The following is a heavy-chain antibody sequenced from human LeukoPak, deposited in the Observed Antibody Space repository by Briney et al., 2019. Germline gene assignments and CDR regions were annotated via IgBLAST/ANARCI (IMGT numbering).Heavy chain of an antibody. CDR3: ARDDRVSGTFLRWFDP. CDR2: IYKSGST. CDR1: GGSITDYY. D-gene: IGHD1-26*01. Sequence: ASETLSLTCTVSGGSITDYYWSWIRQPAGKGLEWIGHIYKSGSTDYNPSLKSRVTMSMDTSKSQFSLNLRPVTAADTAVYYCARDDRVSGTFLRWFDPWGQGTLVTVSS. J-gene: IGHJ5*02. V-gene: IGHV4-4*07.